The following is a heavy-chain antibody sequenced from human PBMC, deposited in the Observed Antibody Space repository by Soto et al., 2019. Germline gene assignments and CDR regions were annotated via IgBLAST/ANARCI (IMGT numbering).Heavy chain of an antibody. Sequence: QVQLVQSGAEVKKPGASVKASCKASGYTFTSYYMHWVRQAPGQGLEWMGIINPSGGSTSYAQKFQGRVTMTRDTSTSTVYMELSSLRSEDTAVYYCARDGAVGATLDYWGQGTLVTVSS. J-gene: IGHJ4*02. V-gene: IGHV1-46*01. D-gene: IGHD1-26*01. CDR2: INPSGGST. CDR1: GYTFTSYY. CDR3: ARDGAVGATLDY.